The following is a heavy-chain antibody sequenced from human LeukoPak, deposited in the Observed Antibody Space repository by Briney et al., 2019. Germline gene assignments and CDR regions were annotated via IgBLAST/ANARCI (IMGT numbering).Heavy chain of an antibody. CDR1: GFTFSSYG. V-gene: IGHV3-23*01. J-gene: IGHJ4*02. Sequence: PGGSLRRSCAASGFTFSSYGMSWVRQAPGKGLDWVTGITGTGGRTDYADYVNGRVPLSGDKSKNTLYLQMNILRAEDTAVYYCAKDLAGRTYYDFWSGYPFDYWGQGTLVTVSS. CDR2: ITGTGGRT. CDR3: AKDLAGRTYYDFWSGYPFDY. D-gene: IGHD3-3*01.